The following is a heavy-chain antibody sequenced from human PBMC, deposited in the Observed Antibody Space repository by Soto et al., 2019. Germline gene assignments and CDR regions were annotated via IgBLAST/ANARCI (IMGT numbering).Heavy chain of an antibody. CDR3: ARQGIEAAAALYYFDY. J-gene: IGHJ4*02. D-gene: IGHD6-13*01. CDR1: GFTFSSYW. V-gene: IGHV3-7*03. CDR2: IKQDGSEK. Sequence: GGSLRLSCAASGFTFSSYWMSWVRQAPGKGLEWVANIKQDGSEKYYVDSVKGRFTISRDNAKNSLYLQMNSLRAEDTAVYYCARQGIEAAAALYYFDYWGQGTLVTVSS.